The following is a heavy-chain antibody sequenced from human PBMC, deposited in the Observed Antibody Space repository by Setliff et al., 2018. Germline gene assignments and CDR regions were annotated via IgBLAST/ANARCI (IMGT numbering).Heavy chain of an antibody. D-gene: IGHD2-2*01. CDR2: SHYTGSP. J-gene: IGHJ6*03. V-gene: IGHV4-34*11. CDR1: GGSFSGYS. Sequence: SETLSLTCAVYGGSFSGYSWSWIRQTPGKGLEWIGYSHYTGSPNYKNPSLASRATISVDSAKNQVSLRLSSVTAADTAVYYCARWMEYYQRDNRGEGGMDVWGKGTTVTVS. CDR3: ARWMEYYQRDNRGEGGMDV.